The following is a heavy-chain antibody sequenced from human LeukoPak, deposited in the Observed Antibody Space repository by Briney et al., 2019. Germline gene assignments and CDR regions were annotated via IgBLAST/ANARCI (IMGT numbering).Heavy chain of an antibody. CDR2: INHSGST. CDR3: ARGGVFYGSGRNRLDY. D-gene: IGHD3-10*01. Sequence: PSETLSLTCAVYGGSFSGYYWSWIRQPPGKGLEWIGEINHSGSTNYNPSLKSRVTISVDTSKNQFSLELSSVTAADTAVYYCARGGVFYGSGRNRLDYWGQGTLVTVSS. J-gene: IGHJ4*02. CDR1: GGSFSGYY. V-gene: IGHV4-34*01.